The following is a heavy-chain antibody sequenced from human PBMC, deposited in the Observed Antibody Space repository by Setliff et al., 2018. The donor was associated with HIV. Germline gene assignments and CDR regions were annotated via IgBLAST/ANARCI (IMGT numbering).Heavy chain of an antibody. CDR2: VYYRGRT. J-gene: IGHJ5*02. Sequence: PSETLSLTCTVSGGSMSSSGPGYYWGWVRQTPGGGLEWIGSVYYRGRTYYNPSLKSRVTISVDTSKNQLSLRLPSMAAADTAVYYCARQIWNESPGYGFDPWGQGTLVTVSS. D-gene: IGHD3-22*01. V-gene: IGHV4-39*01. CDR3: ARQIWNESPGYGFDP. CDR1: GGSMSSSGPGYY.